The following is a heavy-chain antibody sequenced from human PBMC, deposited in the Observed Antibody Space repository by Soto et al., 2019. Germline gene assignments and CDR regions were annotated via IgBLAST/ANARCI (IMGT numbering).Heavy chain of an antibody. D-gene: IGHD1-26*01. J-gene: IGHJ4*02. V-gene: IGHV3-23*01. CDR3: AKDARVGFTPIFDY. CDR1: GFTFNSYA. Sequence: GGSLRLSCAASGFTFNSYAISWVRQAPGKGLEWVSGISGSGGSTDYADSVKGRFTISRDNSKNTLYLQMNSLRAEDTAVYYCAKDARVGFTPIFDYWGQGILVTVSS. CDR2: ISGSGGST.